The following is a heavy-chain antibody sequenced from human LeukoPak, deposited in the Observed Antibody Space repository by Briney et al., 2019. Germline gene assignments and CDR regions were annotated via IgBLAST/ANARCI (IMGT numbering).Heavy chain of an antibody. J-gene: IGHJ4*01. D-gene: IGHD6-19*01. Sequence: GGSLRLSCAASGFTFDYAMSWVRPAPGKGLEWVSAISGSGASAYYADSVKGRFTISRDNSKNTLYLQMNSLRAEDTAVYYCAKGIYSSGWSYFDYWGHGTLVTVSS. CDR3: AKGIYSSGWSYFDY. V-gene: IGHV3-23*01. CDR1: GFTFDYA. CDR2: ISGSGASA.